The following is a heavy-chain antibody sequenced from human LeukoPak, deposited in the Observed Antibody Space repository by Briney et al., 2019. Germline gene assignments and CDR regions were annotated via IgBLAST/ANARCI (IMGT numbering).Heavy chain of an antibody. Sequence: GGSLRLSCAASGFTFSSYAMSWVRQAPGKGLELVSAISGSGGSTYYADSVKGRFAISRDNSKNTLYLQMNSLRAEDTAVYYCAKERDFWSGYDVFDIWGQGTMVTVSS. V-gene: IGHV3-23*01. CDR1: GFTFSSYA. CDR2: ISGSGGST. J-gene: IGHJ3*02. D-gene: IGHD3-3*01. CDR3: AKERDFWSGYDVFDI.